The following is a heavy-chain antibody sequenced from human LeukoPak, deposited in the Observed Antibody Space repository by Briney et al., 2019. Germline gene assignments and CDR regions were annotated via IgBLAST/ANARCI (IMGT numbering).Heavy chain of an antibody. CDR1: GGSFSGYY. CDR2: INHSGST. D-gene: IGHD5-18*01. J-gene: IGHJ3*02. V-gene: IGHV4-34*01. Sequence: SETLSLTCAVYGGSFSGYYWSWIRQPPGKGLEWIGEINHSGSTNYNPSLKSRVTISVDTPKNQFSLKLSSVTAADTAVYYCASSEYNYAGAFDIWGQGTMVTVSS. CDR3: ASSEYNYAGAFDI.